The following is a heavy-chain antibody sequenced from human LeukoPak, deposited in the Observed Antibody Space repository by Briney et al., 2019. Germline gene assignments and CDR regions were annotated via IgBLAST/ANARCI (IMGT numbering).Heavy chain of an antibody. CDR3: ARHEGVVVIFTF. CDR2: IYTSGST. D-gene: IGHD3-22*01. V-gene: IGHV4-61*02. CDR1: GGSISSGSYY. Sequence: PSQTLSLTCPVSGGSISSGSYYWSWIRQPPGKGLEWIGRIYTSGSTNYNPSLKSRVTISVDTSKNQFSLKLSSVTAADTAVYYCARHEGVVVIFTFWGQGTLVTVSS. J-gene: IGHJ4*02.